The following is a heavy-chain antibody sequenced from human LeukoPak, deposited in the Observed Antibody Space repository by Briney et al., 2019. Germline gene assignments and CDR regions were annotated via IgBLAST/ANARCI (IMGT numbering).Heavy chain of an antibody. D-gene: IGHD3-22*01. CDR2: INPSGGST. CDR1: GYTFTGYY. CDR3: ARDQGAPDYYDSSGYYYHAPFDP. V-gene: IGHV1-46*01. Sequence: ASVKVSCKASGYTFTGYYMHWVRQAPGQGLEWMGIINPSGGSTSYAQKFQGRVTMTRDTSTSTVYMELSSLRSEDTAVYYCARDQGAPDYYDSSGYYYHAPFDPWGQGTLVTVSS. J-gene: IGHJ5*02.